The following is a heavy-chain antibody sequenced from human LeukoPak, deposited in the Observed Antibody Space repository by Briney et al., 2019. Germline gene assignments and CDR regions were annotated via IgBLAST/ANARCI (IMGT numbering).Heavy chain of an antibody. CDR2: IPYDGSNK. CDR1: GFTFSSYA. J-gene: IGHJ6*03. CDR3: AKDASSSWTYYYYYYMDV. Sequence: GGSLRLSCAASGFTFSSYAMHWVRQAPGKGLEWVALIPYDGSNKYYADSVKGRFTISRDNSKNTLYLQMNSLRAEDTAVYYCAKDASSSWTYYYYYYMDVWGKGTTVTISS. D-gene: IGHD6-13*01. V-gene: IGHV3-30*04.